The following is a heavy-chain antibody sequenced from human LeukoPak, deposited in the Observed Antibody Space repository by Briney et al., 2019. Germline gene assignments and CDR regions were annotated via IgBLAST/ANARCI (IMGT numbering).Heavy chain of an antibody. V-gene: IGHV1-2*02. CDR3: ARPYDFWSGYYHY. Sequence: VASVKVSCKASGYTFTGYYMHWVRQAPGQGLEWMGWINPNSGGTNYAQKFQGRVTMTRDTSISTAYMELSRLRSDDTAVYYCARPYDFWSGYYHYWGQRTLVTVSS. CDR2: INPNSGGT. D-gene: IGHD3-3*01. CDR1: GYTFTGYY. J-gene: IGHJ4*02.